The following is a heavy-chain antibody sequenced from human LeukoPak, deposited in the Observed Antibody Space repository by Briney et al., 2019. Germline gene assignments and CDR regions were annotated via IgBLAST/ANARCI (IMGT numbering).Heavy chain of an antibody. D-gene: IGHD6-19*01. Sequence: SETLSLTCTVSGGSISSYYWSWIRQPPGKGLEWIGYIYYSGSTNYNPSLKSRVTISVDTSKNQFSLKLSSVTAADTAVYYCARTEGDIAVAGTSLDYYYGMDVWGKGTTVTVSS. CDR3: ARTEGDIAVAGTSLDYYYGMDV. V-gene: IGHV4-59*01. J-gene: IGHJ6*04. CDR1: GGSISSYY. CDR2: IYYSGST.